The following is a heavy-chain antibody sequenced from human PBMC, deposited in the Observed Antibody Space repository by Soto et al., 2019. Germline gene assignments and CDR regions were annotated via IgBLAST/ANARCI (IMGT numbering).Heavy chain of an antibody. CDR1: GGSISSNY. J-gene: IGHJ4*02. D-gene: IGHD6-13*01. CDR2: VYNSGST. Sequence: SGTLSLTCTVSGGSISSNYWTWIRQPPGKGLEWIGYVYNSGSTNYNPSLKSRVTISEDTSKSQFSLKVNSMTAADTAVYYCARYRREAVAGYTLDNWGQGILVTVSS. CDR3: ARYRREAVAGYTLDN. V-gene: IGHV4-59*01.